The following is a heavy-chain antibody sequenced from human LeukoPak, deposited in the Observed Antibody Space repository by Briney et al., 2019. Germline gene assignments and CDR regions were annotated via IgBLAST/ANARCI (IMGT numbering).Heavy chain of an antibody. Sequence: PGGSLRLSCAVSGFTVSSNYMSWVRQAPGKGLEGVSYISSSGSTIYYADSVKGRFTISRDNAKNSLYLQMNSLRAEDTAVYYCARDRVQLWATFDYWGQGTLVTVSS. V-gene: IGHV3-11*01. D-gene: IGHD5-18*01. CDR1: GFTVSSNY. CDR2: ISSSGSTI. CDR3: ARDRVQLWATFDY. J-gene: IGHJ4*02.